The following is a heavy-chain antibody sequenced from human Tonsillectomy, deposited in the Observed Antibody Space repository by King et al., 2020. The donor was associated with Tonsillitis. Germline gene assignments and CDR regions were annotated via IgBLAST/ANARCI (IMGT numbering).Heavy chain of an antibody. D-gene: IGHD2-21*02. CDR3: ARGNYRIVVVTYDY. CDR1: GGNFSSYA. Sequence: VQLVPSGAEVKKPGSSVQVSCKASGGNFSSYAISWVRQAPGQGLEWMGGIIPIFGTANYAQKFQGRVTITADESTSTAYMELSSLRSEDTAVYYCARGNYRIVVVTYDYWGQGTLVTVSS. CDR2: IIPIFGTA. J-gene: IGHJ4*02. V-gene: IGHV1-69*01.